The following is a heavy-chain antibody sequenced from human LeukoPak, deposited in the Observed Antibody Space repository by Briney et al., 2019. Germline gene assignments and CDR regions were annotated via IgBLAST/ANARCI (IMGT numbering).Heavy chain of an antibody. V-gene: IGHV3-7*01. J-gene: IGHJ4*02. D-gene: IGHD3-16*02. Sequence: GGSLRLSCAASGFTFSSYWMSWVRQAPGKGLEWVANIKQDGSEKYYVDSVKGRFIISKDSTKNSLYLQMNSLRAEDTAVYYCASEGVVGVIAHFDYWGQGTLVTVSS. CDR3: ASEGVVGVIAHFDY. CDR2: IKQDGSEK. CDR1: GFTFSSYW.